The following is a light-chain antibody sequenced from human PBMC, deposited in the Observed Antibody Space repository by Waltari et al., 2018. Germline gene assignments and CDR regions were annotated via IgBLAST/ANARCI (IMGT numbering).Light chain of an antibody. CDR2: RND. V-gene: IGLV1-47*01. Sequence: QSVLTQPPSASGTPGQRVTISCSGISSNIGNNYVFWYQQLPGKAPKLLIYRNDQRPSGVPDRFSASKSVTSASLAIGGLRSEDEAIDHWAAWDNSLGRWVFGEGTKLTVL. CDR3: AAWDNSLGRWV. CDR1: SSNIGNNY. J-gene: IGLJ3*02.